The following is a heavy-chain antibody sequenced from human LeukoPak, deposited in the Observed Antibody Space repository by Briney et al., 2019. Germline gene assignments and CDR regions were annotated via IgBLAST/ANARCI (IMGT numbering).Heavy chain of an antibody. CDR3: ARDLKALDGDYRNYYYGMDV. Sequence: GASVKVSCKASGYTFTSYGISWVRQAPGQGLEWMGWISAYNGNTNYAQKLQGRVTMTTDTSTSTAYMELRSLRSDDTALYYCARDLKALDGDYRNYYYGMDVWGQGTTVTVSS. D-gene: IGHD4-17*01. J-gene: IGHJ6*02. CDR2: ISAYNGNT. V-gene: IGHV1-18*01. CDR1: GYTFTSYG.